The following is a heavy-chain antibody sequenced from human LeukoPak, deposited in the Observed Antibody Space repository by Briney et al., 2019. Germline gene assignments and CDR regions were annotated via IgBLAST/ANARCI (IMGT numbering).Heavy chain of an antibody. CDR3: AKTSPYGGNRHGGFDI. V-gene: IGHV4-59*08. Sequence: SETLSLTCTVSGGSISSYYWSWIRQPPGKGLEWIGYIYYSGSTNYNPSLKSRVTISVDTSKNQFSLKLSSVTAADTAVYYCAKTSPYGGNRHGGFDIWGQGTMVTVSS. CDR2: IYYSGST. D-gene: IGHD4-23*01. CDR1: GGSISSYY. J-gene: IGHJ3*02.